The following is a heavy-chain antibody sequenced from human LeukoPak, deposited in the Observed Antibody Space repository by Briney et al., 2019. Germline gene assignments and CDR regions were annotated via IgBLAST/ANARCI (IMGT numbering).Heavy chain of an antibody. V-gene: IGHV1-18*01. CDR3: ASGTPDSSGYSNY. D-gene: IGHD3-22*01. Sequence: GAAVKVSCKAAGYTFSSYGISWGRQAPGQGLEWMGWISNYYSNTNYVQNFQGRVTMTRDTSTSTTYMELRSLRSDDTAVYYCASGTPDSSGYSNYWGQGTLVTVSS. CDR2: ISNYYSNT. J-gene: IGHJ4*02. CDR1: GYTFSSYG.